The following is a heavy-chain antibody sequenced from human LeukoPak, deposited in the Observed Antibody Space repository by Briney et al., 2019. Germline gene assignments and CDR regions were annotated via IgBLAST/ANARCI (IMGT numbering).Heavy chain of an antibody. CDR2: IIHSGSTI. V-gene: IGHV3-23*01. J-gene: IGHJ4*02. D-gene: IGHD2-15*01. Sequence: GGSLRLSCAASGFTFSSYAMRWVRQAPGKGLEWVSSIIHSGSTIYYADSVKGRFTISRDNAKNSLYLQMNSLRAEDTAVYYCAHLYCSGGSCYRDAFDYWGQGTLVTVSS. CDR3: AHLYCSGGSCYRDAFDY. CDR1: GFTFSSYA.